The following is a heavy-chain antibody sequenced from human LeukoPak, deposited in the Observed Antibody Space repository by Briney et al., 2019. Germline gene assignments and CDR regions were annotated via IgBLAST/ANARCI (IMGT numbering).Heavy chain of an antibody. CDR2: IYYSGST. CDR1: GGSIGSGGYY. J-gene: IGHJ5*02. D-gene: IGHD2-15*01. CDR3: ARGGLLDWFDP. Sequence: PSQTLSLTCTVSGGSIGSGGYYWSWIRQHPGNGLEWIGYIYYSGSTYYNPSLKSRVTISVDTSKNQFSLKLSSVTAADTAVYYCARGGLLDWFDPWGQGTLVTVSS. V-gene: IGHV4-31*03.